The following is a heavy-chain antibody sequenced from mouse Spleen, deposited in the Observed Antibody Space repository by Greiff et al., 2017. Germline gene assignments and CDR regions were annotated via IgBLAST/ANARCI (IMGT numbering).Heavy chain of an antibody. CDR1: GFTFSDYG. V-gene: IGHV5-15*02. CDR2: ISNLAYSI. CDR3: ARDSVVAPYYFDY. Sequence: DVMLVESGGGLVQPGGSRKLSCAASGFTFSDYGMAWVRQAPGKGPEWVAFISNLAYSIYYADTVTGRFTISRENAKNTLYLEMSSLRSEDTAMYYCARDSVVAPYYFDYWGQGTTLTVSS. D-gene: IGHD1-1*01. J-gene: IGHJ2*01.